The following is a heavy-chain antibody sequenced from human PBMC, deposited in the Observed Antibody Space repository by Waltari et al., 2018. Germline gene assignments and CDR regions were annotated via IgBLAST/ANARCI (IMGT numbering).Heavy chain of an antibody. Sequence: VQLVQSGAEVKKPGSSVRVSCKTSGDVFENYAISWVRQAPGKGLEWMGGIIPKLNNPNDAQRFEGTVTITADESTSTGYMELTGLTSEDTAIYYCARGSKFGDYGDLDYWGQGTLVTVS. CDR1: GDVFENYA. J-gene: IGHJ4*02. CDR3: ARGSKFGDYGDLDY. D-gene: IGHD4-17*01. CDR2: IIPKLNNP. V-gene: IGHV1-69*01.